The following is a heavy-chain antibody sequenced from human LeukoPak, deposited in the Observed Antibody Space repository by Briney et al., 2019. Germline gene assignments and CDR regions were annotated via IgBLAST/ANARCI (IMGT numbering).Heavy chain of an antibody. CDR3: AKARRKWELLPYFDY. D-gene: IGHD1-26*01. J-gene: IGHJ4*02. Sequence: GGSLRLSCAASGFTFDDYAMHWVRQAPGKGLEWVSGISWNSGSIGYADSVKGRFTISRDNAKNSLYLQMNSLRAEDTALYYCAKARRKWELLPYFDYWGQGTLVTVSS. CDR1: GFTFDDYA. CDR2: ISWNSGSI. V-gene: IGHV3-9*01.